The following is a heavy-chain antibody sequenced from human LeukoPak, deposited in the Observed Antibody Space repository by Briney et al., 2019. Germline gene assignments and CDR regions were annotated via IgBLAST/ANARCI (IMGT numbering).Heavy chain of an antibody. J-gene: IGHJ4*02. Sequence: PGGSLRLSCAASGFTFSSYGMHWVRQAPGKGLEWVAVISYDGSNKYYADSVKGRFTISRDNSKNTLYLQMNSLRAEDTAVYYCAYYGSGSYYLPYFDYWGQGTLVTVSS. CDR1: GFTFSSYG. CDR2: ISYDGSNK. D-gene: IGHD3-10*01. CDR3: AYYGSGSYYLPYFDY. V-gene: IGHV3-30*03.